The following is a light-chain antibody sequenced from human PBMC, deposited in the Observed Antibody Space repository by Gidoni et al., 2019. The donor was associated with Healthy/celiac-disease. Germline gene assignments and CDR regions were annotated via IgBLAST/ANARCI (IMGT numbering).Light chain of an antibody. CDR3: QQYGSSPX. J-gene: IGKJ1*01. V-gene: IGKV3-20*01. Sequence: ELVLTQSPGTLSLSPGERATLSCRASQSVSSSYLAWYQQKPGQAPRLLIYGASSRATGIPDRFSGSGSGTDFTLTISRLEPEDFAVYYCQQYGSSPXFXQGTKVEIK. CDR1: QSVSSSY. CDR2: GAS.